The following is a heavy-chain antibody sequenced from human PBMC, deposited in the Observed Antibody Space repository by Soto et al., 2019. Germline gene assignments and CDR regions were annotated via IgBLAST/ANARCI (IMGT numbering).Heavy chain of an antibody. Sequence: SETLSLTCTVSGGSISSDSYYWGWIRQSPEKGLEWIASISYSGSTNYNPSLKSRVTISVDTSKNQFSLKLSSVTAADTAVYYCARAHSSGWYLNAMDVWGQGTTVTVSS. CDR3: ARAHSSGWYLNAMDV. D-gene: IGHD6-19*01. CDR1: GGSISSDSYY. J-gene: IGHJ6*02. V-gene: IGHV4-39*07. CDR2: ISYSGST.